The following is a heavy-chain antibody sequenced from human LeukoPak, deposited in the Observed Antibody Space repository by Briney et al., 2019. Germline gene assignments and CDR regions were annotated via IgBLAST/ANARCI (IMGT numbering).Heavy chain of an antibody. CDR1: GGSISSGSYY. CDR3: ARGMTCSSTSCSIEYFQH. CDR2: IYTSGST. D-gene: IGHD2-2*01. J-gene: IGHJ1*01. V-gene: IGHV4-61*02. Sequence: SETLSLTCTVSGGSISSGSYYWSWIRQPAGKGLEWIGRIYTSGSTNYNPSLKSRVTISVDTSKNQFSLKLSSVTAADTAVYYCARGMTCSSTSCSIEYFQHWGQGTLVTVSS.